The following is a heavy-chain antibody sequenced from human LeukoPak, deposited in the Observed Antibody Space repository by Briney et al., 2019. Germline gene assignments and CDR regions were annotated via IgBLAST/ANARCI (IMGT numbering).Heavy chain of an antibody. Sequence: SETLSLTCAVYGGSFSGYYWSWIRQPPGKGLEWIGEINHSGSTNYNPSLKSRVTISVDTSKNQFSLKLSSVTAADTAVYYCARTIRNTYQRYCSSTSCPPEPKMSFDHWGQGTLVTVSS. D-gene: IGHD2-2*01. CDR1: GGSFSGYY. CDR3: ARTIRNTYQRYCSSTSCPPEPKMSFDH. V-gene: IGHV4-34*01. J-gene: IGHJ4*02. CDR2: INHSGST.